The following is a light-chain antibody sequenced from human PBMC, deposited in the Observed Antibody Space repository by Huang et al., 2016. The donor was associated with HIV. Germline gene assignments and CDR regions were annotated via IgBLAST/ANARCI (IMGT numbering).Light chain of an antibody. CDR1: QTISTW. V-gene: IGKV1-5*03. CDR2: KAS. CDR3: QQYNTYSYT. Sequence: DIQMTQSPSTLSASVGDRVTITCRASQTISTWLAWDQQKPGRAPKLLIHKASTLESGVPSRFSGSGSGTEFTLTISRLQPDDYATYYCQQYNTYSYTFGQGTKLEIK. J-gene: IGKJ2*01.